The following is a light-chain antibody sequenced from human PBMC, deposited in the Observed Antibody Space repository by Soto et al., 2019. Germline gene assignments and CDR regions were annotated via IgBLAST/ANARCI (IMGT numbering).Light chain of an antibody. CDR1: QSIRYY. CDR3: QHHNSYSQT. Sequence: IQLTQSPPTLSASVGKKVTITCRASQSIRYYLAWYQQMPGKAPKLLIYGASSLQSGVPSRFSGSGSGTEFTLTISSLQPDDFATYFCQHHNSYSQTFGQGTKVDIK. CDR2: GAS. J-gene: IGKJ1*01. V-gene: IGKV1-5*01.